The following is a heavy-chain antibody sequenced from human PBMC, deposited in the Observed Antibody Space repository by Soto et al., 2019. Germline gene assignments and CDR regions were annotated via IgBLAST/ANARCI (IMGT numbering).Heavy chain of an antibody. CDR1: GGTFSSFINYP. D-gene: IGHD3-3*01. J-gene: IGHJ4*02. V-gene: IGHV1-69*06. Sequence: SVKVSCKSSGGTFSSFINYPINWVRQAPGQGLEWMGGIVPNVGTVNYAQKFRGKVTITADKSTGTAYMELSSLRSEDTALYYCARRDTSGYYTGIDYRGQG. CDR3: ARRDTSGYYTGIDY. CDR2: IVPNVGTV.